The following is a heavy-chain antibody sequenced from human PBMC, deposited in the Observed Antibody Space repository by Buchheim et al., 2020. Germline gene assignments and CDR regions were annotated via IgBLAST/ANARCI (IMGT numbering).Heavy chain of an antibody. Sequence: QVQLVESGGGVVQPGRSLRLSCAASGFAFSSYGMHWVRQAPGKGLEWVAVISYDGSNKYYADSVKGRFTISRANSKNTLYLQMNSLRAEDTAVYYCAKDGDLGYCSSTSCSPYWYFDLWGRGTL. CDR3: AKDGDLGYCSSTSCSPYWYFDL. CDR2: ISYDGSNK. D-gene: IGHD2-2*01. CDR1: GFAFSSYG. J-gene: IGHJ2*01. V-gene: IGHV3-30*18.